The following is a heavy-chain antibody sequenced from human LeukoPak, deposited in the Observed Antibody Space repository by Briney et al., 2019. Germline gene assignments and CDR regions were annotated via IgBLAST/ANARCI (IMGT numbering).Heavy chain of an antibody. CDR1: GFSFDDYA. Sequence: PGGSLRLSCAASGFSFDDYAMHWVRQAPGRGLEWVSGISWNRRSIGYADSVKGRFTISRDNAKNSLYLQMNSLRAEDTALYFCARDLGTNDAFDIWGQGTMLTVSS. CDR2: ISWNRRSI. D-gene: IGHD7-27*01. J-gene: IGHJ3*02. CDR3: ARDLGTNDAFDI. V-gene: IGHV3-9*01.